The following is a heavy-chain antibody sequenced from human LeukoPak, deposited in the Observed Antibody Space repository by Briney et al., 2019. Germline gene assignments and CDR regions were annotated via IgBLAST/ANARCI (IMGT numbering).Heavy chain of an antibody. J-gene: IGHJ4*02. CDR2: INPNSGGT. CDR3: ARGDKWELLYYFDY. V-gene: IGHV1-2*02. Sequence: ASVKVSCKASGYTFTGYFMHWVRQAPGQGLEWMGWINPNSGGTNYAQKFQGRVTMTRDTSISTAYMELSRLRSDDTAVYYCARGDKWELLYYFDYWGQGTLVTVSS. CDR1: GYTFTGYF. D-gene: IGHD1-26*01.